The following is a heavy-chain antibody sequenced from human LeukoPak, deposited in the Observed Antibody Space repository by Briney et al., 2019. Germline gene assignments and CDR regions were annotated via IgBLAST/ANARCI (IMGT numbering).Heavy chain of an antibody. CDR2: VSGGGGSR. CDR3: AKSGSYPGGYYYYMDV. CDR1: GFIFSDYA. J-gene: IGHJ6*03. D-gene: IGHD1-26*01. Sequence: GGSLRLSCAASGFIFSDYAMIWVRQAPGKGLEWVSAVSGGGGSRFYADSVKGRFTISRDNSKNTQFLQMTSPRADDTAVYYCAKSGSYPGGYYYYMDVWGKGTTVTVSS. V-gene: IGHV3-23*01.